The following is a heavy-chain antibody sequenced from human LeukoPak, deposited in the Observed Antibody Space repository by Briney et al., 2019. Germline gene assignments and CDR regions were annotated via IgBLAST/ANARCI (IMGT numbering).Heavy chain of an antibody. CDR3: AKEDYYDSSGCLSI. V-gene: IGHV3-21*04. D-gene: IGHD3-22*01. J-gene: IGHJ3*02. Sequence: GGSLRLSCAASGFTFSSYAMHWVRQAPGKGLEWVSSISSSSSYIYYADSVKGRFTISRDNSKNTLYLQMNSLRAEDTAVFYCAKEDYYDSSGCLSIWGQGTMVTVSS. CDR1: GFTFSSYA. CDR2: ISSSSSYI.